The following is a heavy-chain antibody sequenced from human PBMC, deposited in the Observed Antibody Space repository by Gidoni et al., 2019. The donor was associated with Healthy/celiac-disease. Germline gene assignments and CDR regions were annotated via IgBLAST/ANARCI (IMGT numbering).Heavy chain of an antibody. Sequence: QVQLVESGGGVVQPGRSLRLSCAASVFTFSSYGMHWVRQAPGKGREWVAVISYDGSNKYYADSVKGRFTISRDNSKNTLYLQMNSLRAEDTAVYYCAKDHEVGATIGYWGQGTLVTVSS. CDR2: ISYDGSNK. D-gene: IGHD1-26*01. J-gene: IGHJ4*02. CDR3: AKDHEVGATIGY. V-gene: IGHV3-30*18. CDR1: VFTFSSYG.